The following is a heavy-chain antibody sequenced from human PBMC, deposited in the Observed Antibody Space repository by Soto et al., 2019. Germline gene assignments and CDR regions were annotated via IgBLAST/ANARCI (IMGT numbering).Heavy chain of an antibody. CDR3: ARGRRDIVVVPAARRGRWFDP. CDR2: MNPNSGNT. Sequence: ASVKVCKASGYTFTSYDINWVRQATGQGLEWMGWMNPNSGNTGYAQKSQGRVTMTRNTYISTAYMELSSLRSEDTAVYYCARGRRDIVVVPAARRGRWFDPWGQGTLVTVSS. D-gene: IGHD2-2*01. CDR1: GYTFTSYD. V-gene: IGHV1-8*01. J-gene: IGHJ5*02.